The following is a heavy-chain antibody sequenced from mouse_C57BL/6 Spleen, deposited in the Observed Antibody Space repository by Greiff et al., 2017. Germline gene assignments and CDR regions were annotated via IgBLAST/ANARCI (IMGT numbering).Heavy chain of an antibody. CDR1: GYSITSGYY. V-gene: IGHV3-6*01. D-gene: IGHD2-1*01. CDR3: ASLYYGFAY. J-gene: IGHJ3*01. Sequence: EVQLQQSGPGLVKPSQSLSLTCSVTGYSITSGYYWNWIRQFPGNKLEWMGYISYDGSNNYNPSLKNRISITRDTSKNQFFLKLNSVTTEDTATYYCASLYYGFAYWGQGTLVTVSA. CDR2: ISYDGSN.